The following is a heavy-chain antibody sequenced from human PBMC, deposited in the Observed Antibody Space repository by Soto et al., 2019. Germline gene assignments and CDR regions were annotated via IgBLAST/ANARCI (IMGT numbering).Heavy chain of an antibody. D-gene: IGHD1-20*01. CDR2: SSGSGGST. V-gene: IGHV3-23*01. J-gene: IGHJ4*02. Sequence: GWSLRLSCAASGFTFSSYAMSWVRKAPGKGLEWVSASSGSGGSTYYADSVKVRFTISRDNSKNTLYLQMNSLRAEDTAVYYCAKMLTGTTAYYFDYWGQGTLVTVSS. CDR1: GFTFSSYA. CDR3: AKMLTGTTAYYFDY.